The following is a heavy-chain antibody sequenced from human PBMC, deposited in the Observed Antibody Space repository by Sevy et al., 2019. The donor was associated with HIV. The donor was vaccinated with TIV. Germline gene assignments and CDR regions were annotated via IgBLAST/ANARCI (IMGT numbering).Heavy chain of an antibody. Sequence: GGSLRLSCAASGFTFSDYGIHWVRQAPGKGPEWVAVIWYDGTVKNYGESVKGRLTISRVNSENTLYMQMNDLRAEDTAVYYCAIDKLLPCMVTMVRGALSYYFDYWGQGVQVTVSS. CDR2: IWYDGTVK. CDR3: AIDKLLPCMVTMVRGALSYYFDY. V-gene: IGHV3-33*01. CDR1: GFTFSDYG. D-gene: IGHD3-10*01. J-gene: IGHJ4*02.